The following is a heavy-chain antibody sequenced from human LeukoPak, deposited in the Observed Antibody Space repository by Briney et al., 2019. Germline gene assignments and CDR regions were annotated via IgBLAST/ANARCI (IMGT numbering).Heavy chain of an antibody. CDR3: ARFHD. CDR1: GFTFSTYS. V-gene: IGHV3-21*03. CDR2: ISSTSTYV. J-gene: IGHJ4*02. Sequence: PGGSLRLSCAASGFTFSTYSMNWVRQAPGKGLEWVASISSTSTYVYYADSVKGRFTISRDNTKNSLFLQMNSLTAEDTAVYYCARFHDWGQGTLVTVSS.